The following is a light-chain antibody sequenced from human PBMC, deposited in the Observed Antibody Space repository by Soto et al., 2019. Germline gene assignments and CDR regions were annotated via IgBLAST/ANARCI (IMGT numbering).Light chain of an antibody. CDR2: RAS. V-gene: IGKV3-20*01. CDR3: QQYDSSPFT. J-gene: IGKJ3*01. CDR1: QSLSSSQ. Sequence: EIGLTQSPGTLSLSPGERATLSCRASQSLSSSQLAWYQLKPGQAPRLLIYRASSRATGIPDRFSGSGFGAAFTRTISSLELEDFEVYYCQQYDSSPFTFGPGSKVDIK.